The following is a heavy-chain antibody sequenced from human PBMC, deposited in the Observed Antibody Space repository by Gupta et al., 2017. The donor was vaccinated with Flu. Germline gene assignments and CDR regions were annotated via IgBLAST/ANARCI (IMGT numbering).Heavy chain of an antibody. CDR3: AKDSVGLREWELTLLLDY. J-gene: IGHJ4*02. CDR2: ISGSGGST. D-gene: IGHD1-26*01. V-gene: IGHV3-23*01. Sequence: EVQLLESGGGLVQPGGSLRLSCAASGFTFSSYAMSWVRQAPGKGLEWVSAISGSGGSTYYADSVKGRFTISRDNSKNTLYLQMNSLRAEDTAVYYCAKDSVGLREWELTLLLDYWGQGTLVTVSS. CDR1: GFTFSSYA.